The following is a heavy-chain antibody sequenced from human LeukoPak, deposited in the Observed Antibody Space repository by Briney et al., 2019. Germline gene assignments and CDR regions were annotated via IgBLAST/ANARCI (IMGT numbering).Heavy chain of an antibody. Sequence: GGSLSFSCAASGFTFSDFYMSWIRQAPGKGLEWVSYISSSGSTIYYADSVKGRFTISRDNAKNSLYLQMNSLRAEDTAVYYCARDWPVGLARYWGQGTLVTVSS. CDR2: ISSSGSTI. J-gene: IGHJ4*02. CDR3: ARDWPVGLARY. CDR1: GFTFSDFY. V-gene: IGHV3-11*01. D-gene: IGHD6-19*01.